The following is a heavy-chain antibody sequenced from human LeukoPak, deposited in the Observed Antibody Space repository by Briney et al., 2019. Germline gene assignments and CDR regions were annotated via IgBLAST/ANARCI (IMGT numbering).Heavy chain of an antibody. CDR3: AREPKRDHCSSTSCYSVGFDY. CDR1: GGSFSGYY. CDR2: INHIGST. Sequence: SETLSLTCAVYGGSFSGYYWSCIRQPPGKGLEWIGEINHIGSTNYNPSLKSRVTISVDTSKNQFSLKLSSVTAVNTAVYYCAREPKRDHCSSTSCYSVGFDYWGQGTLVTVSS. J-gene: IGHJ4*02. V-gene: IGHV4-34*01. D-gene: IGHD2-2*01.